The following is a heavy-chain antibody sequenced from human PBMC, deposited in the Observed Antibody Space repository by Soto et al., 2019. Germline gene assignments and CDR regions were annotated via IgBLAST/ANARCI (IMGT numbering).Heavy chain of an antibody. V-gene: IGHV4-34*01. CDR1: GGSFSGYY. CDR2: INHSGST. CDR3: ASLGGLNSYGYLKDY. Sequence: SETLSLTCAVYGGSFSGYYWSWIRQPPGKGLEWIGEINHSGSTNYNPSLKSRVTISVDTSKNQFSLKLSSVTAADTAVYYCASLGGLNSYGYLKDYWGQGPLVTVSS. D-gene: IGHD5-18*01. J-gene: IGHJ4*02.